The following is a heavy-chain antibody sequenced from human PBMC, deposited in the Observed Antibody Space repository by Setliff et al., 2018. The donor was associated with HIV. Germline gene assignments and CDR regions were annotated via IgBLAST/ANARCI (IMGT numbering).Heavy chain of an antibody. CDR2: IYYSGST. Sequence: SETLSLTCTVSGGSISSSSYYWGWIRQPPGKGLEGIGSIYYSGSTYYNPSLKSRVTISGDTSKNQFSLKLSSVTAADSAVYYCARGQGITMIVVFILEGFDIWGQGTMVTVS. CDR1: GGSISSSSYY. V-gene: IGHV4-39*07. CDR3: ARGQGITMIVVFILEGFDI. J-gene: IGHJ3*02. D-gene: IGHD3-22*01.